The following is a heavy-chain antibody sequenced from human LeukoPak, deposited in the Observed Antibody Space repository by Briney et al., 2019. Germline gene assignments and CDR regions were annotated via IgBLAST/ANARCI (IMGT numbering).Heavy chain of an antibody. CDR2: IFASRTS. CDR1: SGSIASYH. V-gene: IGHV4-59*01. Sequence: SETLSLTCSLSSGSIASYHWTWVRKTPRKGLVRTGYIFASRTSEYNPSLKSRVTIALDMSRNQFSLKMTSVTAADTAVYFCARGWGSSRGRLDSWGQGTLVTVS. J-gene: IGHJ4*02. CDR3: ARGWGSSRGRLDS. D-gene: IGHD3-16*02.